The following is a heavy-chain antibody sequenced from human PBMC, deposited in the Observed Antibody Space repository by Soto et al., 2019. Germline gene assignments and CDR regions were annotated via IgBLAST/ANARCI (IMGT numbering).Heavy chain of an antibody. CDR2: ISGSGGST. J-gene: IGHJ3*02. CDR3: AIDLGDSSGWYFTYAFDI. D-gene: IGHD6-19*01. V-gene: IGHV3-23*01. Sequence: GESLKISCAASGFTFSSYAVSWVRQAPGKGLEWVSAISGSGGSTYYADSVKGRFTISRDNSKNTLYLQMNSLRAEDTAVYYCAIDLGDSSGWYFTYAFDIWGQGTMVTVSS. CDR1: GFTFSSYA.